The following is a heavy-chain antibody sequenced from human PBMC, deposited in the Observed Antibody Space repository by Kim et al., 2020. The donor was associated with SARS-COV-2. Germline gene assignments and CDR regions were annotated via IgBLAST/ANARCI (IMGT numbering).Heavy chain of an antibody. CDR3: ARGLRITMVRGVTAPDY. CDR1: GFTFSSYG. V-gene: IGHV3-33*05. J-gene: IGHJ4*02. CDR2: ISYDGSNK. D-gene: IGHD3-10*01. Sequence: GGSLRLSCAASGFTFSSYGMHWVRQAPGKGLEWVAVISYDGSNKYYADSVKGRFTISRDNSKNTLYLQMNSLRAEDTAVYYCARGLRITMVRGVTAPDYWGQGTLVTVSS.